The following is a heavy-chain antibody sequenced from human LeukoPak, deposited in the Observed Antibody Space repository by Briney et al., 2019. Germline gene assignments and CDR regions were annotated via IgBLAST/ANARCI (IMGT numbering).Heavy chain of an antibody. D-gene: IGHD2-8*02. J-gene: IGHJ4*02. Sequence: GGSLRLSCAASGFSFSGYGMHWVRQGPGKGLEWVAFIRSDGSNKYYADSVKGRFTVSRDNSKKTLYLQMNSLRGEDTAVYYCAKDGSWSCTDWGQGTLVTVSS. CDR3: AKDGSWSCTD. CDR1: GFSFSGYG. CDR2: IRSDGSNK. V-gene: IGHV3-30*02.